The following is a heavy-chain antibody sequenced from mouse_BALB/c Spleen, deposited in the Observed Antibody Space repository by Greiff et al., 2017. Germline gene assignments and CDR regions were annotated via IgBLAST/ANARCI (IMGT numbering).Heavy chain of an antibody. CDR2: ISNGGGST. CDR1: GFTFSSYT. CDR3: ARRDYGYHYYAMDY. J-gene: IGHJ4*01. V-gene: IGHV5-12-2*01. Sequence: EVQLVESGGGLVQPGGSLKISCAASGFTFSSYTMSWVRQTPGKRLEWVAYISNGGGSTYYPDTVKGRVTISRDNAKNTLYLQMSSLKSEDTAMYYCARRDYGYHYYAMDYWGQGTSVTVSA. D-gene: IGHD2-2*01.